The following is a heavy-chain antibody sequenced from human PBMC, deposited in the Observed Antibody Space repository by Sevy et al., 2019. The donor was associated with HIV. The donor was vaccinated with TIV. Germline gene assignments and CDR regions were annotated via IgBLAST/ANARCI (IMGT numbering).Heavy chain of an antibody. CDR3: ARATSSSWSFDY. Sequence: SETLSLTCTVSGGSISSGGYYWSWIRQHPGKGLEGIGYIYYSGSTYYNPSLKSRVTISVDTSKNQFSLKLSSVTAADTAVYYCARATSSSWSFDYWGQGTLVTVSS. V-gene: IGHV4-31*03. CDR2: IYYSGST. CDR1: GGSISSGGYY. J-gene: IGHJ4*02. D-gene: IGHD6-13*01.